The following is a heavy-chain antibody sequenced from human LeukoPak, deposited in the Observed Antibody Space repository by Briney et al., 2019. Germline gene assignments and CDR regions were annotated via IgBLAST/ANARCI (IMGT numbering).Heavy chain of an antibody. CDR3: AREVYYGSGSDAFDI. Sequence: ASVKVSCKASGFTFNAYYIHWVRQAPGQGLEWMGWINPNSGGTNYAQKFQGRVTMTRDTSISTAYMELSRLRSDDTAVYYCAREVYYGSGSDAFDIWGQGTMVTVSS. CDR1: GFTFNAYY. D-gene: IGHD3-10*01. J-gene: IGHJ3*02. V-gene: IGHV1-2*02. CDR2: INPNSGGT.